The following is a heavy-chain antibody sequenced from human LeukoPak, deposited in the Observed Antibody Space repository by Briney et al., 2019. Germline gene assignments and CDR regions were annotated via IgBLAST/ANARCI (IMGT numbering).Heavy chain of an antibody. D-gene: IGHD3-9*01. CDR1: GFTFSSYW. CDR3: AREVYDILTGYWFDP. Sequence: GGSLRLSCAASGFTFSSYWMHWVRQAPGKGLVWVARINGDGSSTSSADSVKGRFTISRDNAKNTLYLQMNSLRAEDTAVYYCAREVYDILTGYWFDPWGQGTLVTVSS. V-gene: IGHV3-74*01. CDR2: INGDGSST. J-gene: IGHJ5*02.